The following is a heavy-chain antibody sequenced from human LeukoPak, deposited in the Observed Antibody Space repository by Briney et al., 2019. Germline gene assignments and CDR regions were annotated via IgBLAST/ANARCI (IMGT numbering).Heavy chain of an antibody. V-gene: IGHV3-23*01. Sequence: PGGSLRLSCAASGFTFSSYAMSWVRQAPGKGLEWVSAISGSGGSTYYADSVKGRFTISRDNSKNTLYLQMNSLRAEDTAAYYCAKRNYYDSSSYYSWYYGMDVWGQGTTVTVSS. CDR2: ISGSGGST. D-gene: IGHD3-22*01. J-gene: IGHJ6*02. CDR3: AKRNYYDSSSYYSWYYGMDV. CDR1: GFTFSSYA.